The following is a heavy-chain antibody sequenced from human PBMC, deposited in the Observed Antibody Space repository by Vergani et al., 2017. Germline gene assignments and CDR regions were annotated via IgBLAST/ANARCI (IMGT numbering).Heavy chain of an antibody. V-gene: IGHV4-38-2*02. J-gene: IGHJ6*03. Sequence: QVQLQESGPGLVKPSETLSLTCTVSGYSISSGYYWGWIRQPPGKGLEWIGSISHSGSTNYNPSLKSRVTISVDTSKNQFSLKLSPVTAADTAVYYCARFFRGIAARLAYYDYYMDVWGKGTTVTVSS. CDR1: GYSISSGYY. CDR3: ARFFRGIAARLAYYDYYMDV. D-gene: IGHD6-6*01. CDR2: ISHSGST.